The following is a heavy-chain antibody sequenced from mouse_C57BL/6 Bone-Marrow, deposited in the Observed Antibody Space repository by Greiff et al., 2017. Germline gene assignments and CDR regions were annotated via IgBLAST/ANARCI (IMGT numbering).Heavy chain of an antibody. CDR3: ARCSNYFDY. Sequence: EVKLVESGGGLVQPGGSLSLSCAASGFTFTDYYMSWVRQPPGKGLEWLGFIRNKANGYTTEYNASVKGRFTISRDNSQSILYLQMNALRAEDSATYYCARCSNYFDYWGQGTTLTVSS. CDR2: IRNKANGYTT. V-gene: IGHV7-3*01. J-gene: IGHJ2*01. CDR1: GFTFTDYY.